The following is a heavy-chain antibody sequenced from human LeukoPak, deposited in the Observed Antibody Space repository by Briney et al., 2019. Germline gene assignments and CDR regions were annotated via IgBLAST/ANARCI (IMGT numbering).Heavy chain of an antibody. CDR1: GYTFTSYG. D-gene: IGHD1-26*01. CDR3: ASYSGSYSRAFDI. V-gene: IGHV1-18*01. CDR2: ISAYNGNT. Sequence: ASVKVPCKASGYTFTSYGISWVRQAPGQGLEWMGWISAYNGNTNYAQKLQGRVTMTTDTSASTAYMELRSLRSDDTAVYYCASYSGSYSRAFDIWGQGTMVTVSS. J-gene: IGHJ3*02.